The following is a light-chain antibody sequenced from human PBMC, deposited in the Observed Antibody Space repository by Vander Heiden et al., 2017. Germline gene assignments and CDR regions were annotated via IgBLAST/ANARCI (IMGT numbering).Light chain of an antibody. J-gene: IGKJ2*01. CDR3: QQYGSSPPVYT. V-gene: IGKV3-20*01. CDR1: QSVSSSY. Sequence: EIVLTQSPGTLSLSPGERATIPCRASQSVSSSYLAWYQQKPGQAPRLLIYGASSRATGIPDRFSGSGSGTDFTLTISRLEPEDFAVYYCQQYGSSPPVYTFGQGTKLEIK. CDR2: GAS.